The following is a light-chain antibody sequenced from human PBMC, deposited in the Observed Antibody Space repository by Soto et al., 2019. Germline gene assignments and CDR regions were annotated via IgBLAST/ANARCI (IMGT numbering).Light chain of an antibody. V-gene: IGLV1-47*01. Sequence: QSVLTQPPSASGTPGQRVTISCSGSSSNIGSNYVYWYQQLPGTAPKVLIYRNNQRPSGVPDRFSGSKSGTSASLAISGLRSEDEAGYYCAAWDDSLSGVVFGGGTKLTVL. CDR3: AAWDDSLSGVV. CDR2: RNN. J-gene: IGLJ2*01. CDR1: SSNIGSNY.